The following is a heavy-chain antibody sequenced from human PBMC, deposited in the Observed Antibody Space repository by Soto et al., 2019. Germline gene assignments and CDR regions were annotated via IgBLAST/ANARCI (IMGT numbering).Heavy chain of an antibody. J-gene: IGHJ6*02. CDR1: GGSISSYY. V-gene: IGHV4-59*01. CDR3: ARDRGRGYCGYDLDYSYGMDV. D-gene: IGHD5-12*01. Sequence: PSETLSLTCTVSGGSISSYYWSWIRQPPGKGLEWIGYIYYSGSTNYNPSLKSRVTISVDTSKNQFSLKLSSVTAADTAVYYCARDRGRGYCGYDLDYSYGMDVWGQGTTVTVSS. CDR2: IYYSGST.